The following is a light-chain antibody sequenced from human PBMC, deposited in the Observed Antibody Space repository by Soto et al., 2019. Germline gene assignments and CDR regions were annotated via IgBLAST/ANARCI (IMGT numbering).Light chain of an antibody. CDR3: QQYCNSPPP. V-gene: IGKV3-20*01. CDR2: GAS. J-gene: IGKJ4*01. Sequence: EIVLTQSPGTLSLSPGERATLSCRASQSLSSSFLAWYQHKPGQAPRLLIYGASSRATGIPDRFSGSGSGTDFTLSISRLEPEDFAVYYCQQYCNSPPPFGGGTKVEIK. CDR1: QSLSSSF.